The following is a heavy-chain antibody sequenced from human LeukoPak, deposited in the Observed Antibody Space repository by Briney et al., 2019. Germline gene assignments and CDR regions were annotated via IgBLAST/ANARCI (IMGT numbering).Heavy chain of an antibody. CDR3: VRAYNREAVTGPTNAPFDD. J-gene: IGHJ4*02. Sequence: GASVKISCKASGYTFTNNYMHWVRQAPGQGLEWMGIINPSDGSRSYAQKFQGRVTMTRDTSKSTVYMELSSLRSEDTAAYYCVRAYNREAVTGPTNAPFDDWGQGTLVPVSS. CDR1: GYTFTNNY. CDR2: INPSDGSR. D-gene: IGHD6-19*01. V-gene: IGHV1-46*01.